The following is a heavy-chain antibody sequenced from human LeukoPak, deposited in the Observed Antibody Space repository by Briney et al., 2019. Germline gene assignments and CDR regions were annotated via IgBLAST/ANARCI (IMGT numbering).Heavy chain of an antibody. CDR1: GFTFSSYA. D-gene: IGHD6-19*01. J-gene: IGHJ4*02. CDR3: AKGGSLYSSGHPLYYFDY. Sequence: PGGSLRLSCAASGFTFSSYAMSWVRQAPGEGLEWVSAIRGSGGSTYYANSVKGRFTISRDNSKNPLYLQMNSLRAEDPAVYYCAKGGSLYSSGHPLYYFDYWGQGTLVTVSS. CDR2: IRGSGGST. V-gene: IGHV3-23*01.